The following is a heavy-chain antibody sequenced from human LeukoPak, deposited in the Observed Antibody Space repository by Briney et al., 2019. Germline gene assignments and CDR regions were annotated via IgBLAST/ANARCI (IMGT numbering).Heavy chain of an antibody. CDR1: GFTFNSYE. V-gene: IGHV3-48*03. J-gene: IGHJ5*02. CDR3: ARDHRYSTISWFDP. CDR2: ISSSGSTR. Sequence: PGGSLRLSCAASGFTFNSYEMNWVRQTPGKELEWVSYISSSGSTRYYADSVKGRFTVSRDNAKNSLYLQLNSLRAEDTAVYYCARDHRYSTISWFDPWGQGTLVTVSS. D-gene: IGHD5-12*01.